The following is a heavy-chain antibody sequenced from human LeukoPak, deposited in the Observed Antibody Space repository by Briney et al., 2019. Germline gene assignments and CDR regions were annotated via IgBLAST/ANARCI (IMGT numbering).Heavy chain of an antibody. CDR3: ARQITTVTPNFDY. V-gene: IGHV4-34*01. D-gene: IGHD4-17*01. CDR1: GGSFSGYY. J-gene: IGHJ4*02. CDR2: INHSGST. Sequence: SETLSLTCAVYGGSFSGYYWSWIRQPPGKGLEWIGEINHSGSTNYNPSPKSRVTISVDTSKNQFSLKLSSVTAADTAVYYCARQITTVTPNFDYWGQGTLVTVSS.